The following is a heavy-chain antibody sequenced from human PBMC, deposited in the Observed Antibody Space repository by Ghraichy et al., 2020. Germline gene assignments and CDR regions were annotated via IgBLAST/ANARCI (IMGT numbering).Heavy chain of an antibody. J-gene: IGHJ5*02. Sequence: GESLNISCKGSGYNFPSYWIGWVRQMPGRGLEWMGLIYPGDSDTRYSPSFQGQVTISADKSIKTAYLQWSSLKASDTAMYYCARRGTAGTLDNWFDPWGQGTLVTVSS. D-gene: IGHD6-13*01. V-gene: IGHV5-51*01. CDR1: GYNFPSYW. CDR2: IYPGDSDT. CDR3: ARRGTAGTLDNWFDP.